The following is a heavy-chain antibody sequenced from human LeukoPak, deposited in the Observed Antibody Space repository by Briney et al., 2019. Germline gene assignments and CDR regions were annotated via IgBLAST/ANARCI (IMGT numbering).Heavy chain of an antibody. D-gene: IGHD4-23*01. CDR2: INDSGST. CDR3: ARHMLGGKRSFDS. CDR1: GGSFSGYY. V-gene: IGHV4-34*01. J-gene: IGHJ4*02. Sequence: SETLSLTCGVYGGSFSGYYWSWIRQPPGKGLEWIGEINDSGSTNYNPSLKSRATISADTSKNQLSLNLSSVTAADTAVYYCARHMLGGKRSFDSWGQGTLVTVSS.